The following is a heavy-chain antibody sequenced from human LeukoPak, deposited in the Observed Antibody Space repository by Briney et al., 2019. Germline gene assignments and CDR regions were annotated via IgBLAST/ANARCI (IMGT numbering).Heavy chain of an antibody. J-gene: IGHJ4*02. CDR1: GYTFTSYG. D-gene: IGHD1-26*01. CDR3: ARGDSGSYSDDY. V-gene: IGHV1-18*01. Sequence: ASVKVSCKASGYTFTSYGISWVRQAPGQGLEWMGWISPDNGDTNYAQKLQGRVTMTTDTSTSTAYMELRSLRSDDTAVYYCARGDSGSYSDDYWGQGTLVTVSS. CDR2: ISPDNGDT.